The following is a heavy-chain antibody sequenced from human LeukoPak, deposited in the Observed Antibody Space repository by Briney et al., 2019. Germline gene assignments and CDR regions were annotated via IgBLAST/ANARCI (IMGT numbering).Heavy chain of an antibody. CDR2: INHSGST. CDR3: ARGRFRSPNWFDP. Sequence: SETLSLTCAVYGGSFSGYYWSWIRQPPGKGLEWIGEINHSGSTNYNPSLKSRVTISVDTSKNQFSLKLSSATAADTAVYYCARGRFRSPNWFDPWGQGTLVTVSS. J-gene: IGHJ5*02. D-gene: IGHD1-14*01. V-gene: IGHV4-34*01. CDR1: GGSFSGYY.